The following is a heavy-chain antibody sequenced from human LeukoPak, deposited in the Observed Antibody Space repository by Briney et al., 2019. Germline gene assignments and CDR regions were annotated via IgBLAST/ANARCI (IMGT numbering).Heavy chain of an antibody. J-gene: IGHJ4*02. CDR1: GYTFSDHY. D-gene: IGHD4-23*01. CDR2: TRNKANNYAT. CDR3: TRWRSGTSD. V-gene: IGHV3-72*01. Sequence: GGFLRLSCAASGYTFSDHYIDWVRQAPGKGLEWVGHTRNKANNYATEYAASVKGRFTISRDDSRNSVYLQMNSLKTEDTAVYYCTRWRSGTSDWGQGTLVTVSS.